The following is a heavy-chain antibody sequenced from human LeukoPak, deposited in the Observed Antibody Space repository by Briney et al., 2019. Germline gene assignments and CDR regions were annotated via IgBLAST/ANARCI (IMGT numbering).Heavy chain of an antibody. CDR2: INPSGGST. J-gene: IGHJ4*02. V-gene: IGHV1-46*01. CDR1: GYTFTSYY. CDR3: ARDLLRRWLTTPRLDY. D-gene: IGHD6-19*01. Sequence: ASVKVSCKASGYTFTSYYMHWVRQAPGQGLEWMGIINPSGGSTSYAQKFQGRVTMTRDMSTSTVYMELSSLRSEDTAVYYCARDLLRRWLTTPRLDYWGQGTLVTVSS.